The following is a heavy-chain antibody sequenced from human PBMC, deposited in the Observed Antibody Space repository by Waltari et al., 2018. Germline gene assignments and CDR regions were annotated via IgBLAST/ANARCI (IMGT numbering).Heavy chain of an antibody. CDR2: IYYSGST. Sequence: VQLQESGPGLLKPSETLSLTCTVSGGSISSHYWRWIRQPPGKGLEWFGYIYYSGSTNYTPSIKSQVTISVETSKNQISLKLSSGTAADTAVYYCASNWCDGGYWGQGTLVTVSS. CDR3: ASNWCDGGY. CDR1: GGSISSHY. V-gene: IGHV4-59*11. J-gene: IGHJ4*02. D-gene: IGHD1-1*01.